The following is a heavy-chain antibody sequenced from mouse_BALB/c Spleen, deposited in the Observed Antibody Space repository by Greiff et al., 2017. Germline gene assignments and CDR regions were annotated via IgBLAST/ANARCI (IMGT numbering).Heavy chain of an antibody. CDR2: ISDGGSYT. Sequence: EVQLMESGGGLVKPGGSLTLSCAASGFTFSDYYMYWVRQTPEKRLEWVATISDGGSYTYYPDSVKGRFTISRDNTKNNLYLQMSSLKSEDTAMYYCARDGGMGAMGYWGQGTSGTGSS. CDR3: ARDGGMGAMGY. D-gene: IGHD2-10*02. J-gene: IGHJ4*01. V-gene: IGHV5-4*02. CDR1: GFTFSDYY.